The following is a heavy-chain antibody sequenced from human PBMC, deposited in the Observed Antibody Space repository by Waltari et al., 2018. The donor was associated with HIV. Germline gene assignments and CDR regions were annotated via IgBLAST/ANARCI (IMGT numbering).Heavy chain of an antibody. V-gene: IGHV4-4*07. CDR2: IYYTGNT. CDR3: VRNLWFGEIRWFDP. Sequence: QVQLQESGPGLVRPSETLSLTCPVPGGSFPSYYWTWVRQAAGKGLEWIGRIYYTGNTNYNPSLKSRVTMSVDTYNNQFSLRLSSVTAADTAVYYCVRNLWFGEIRWFDPWGQGTLVTVSS. J-gene: IGHJ5*02. D-gene: IGHD3-10*01. CDR1: GGSFPSYY.